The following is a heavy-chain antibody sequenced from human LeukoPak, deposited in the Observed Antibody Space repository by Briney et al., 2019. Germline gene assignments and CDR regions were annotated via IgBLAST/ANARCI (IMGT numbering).Heavy chain of an antibody. Sequence: GESLRLSCAASGFTFSSYAMSWVRQAPGKGLEWVSAISGSGGSTYYADSVKGRFTISRDNSKNTLYLQMNSLRAEDTAVYYCAKEGSLYYYDSSGYYWFDYWGQGTLVTVSS. V-gene: IGHV3-23*01. CDR1: GFTFSSYA. J-gene: IGHJ4*02. CDR3: AKEGSLYYYDSSGYYWFDY. CDR2: ISGSGGST. D-gene: IGHD3-22*01.